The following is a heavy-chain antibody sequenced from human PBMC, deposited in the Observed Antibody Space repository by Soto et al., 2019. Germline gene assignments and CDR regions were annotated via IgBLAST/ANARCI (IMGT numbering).Heavy chain of an antibody. CDR2: IYYSGST. V-gene: IGHV4-59*01. CDR1: GGSISSYY. Sequence: NPSETLSLTCTVSGGSISSYYWSWIRQPPGKGLEWIGYIYYSGSTNYNPSLKSRVTISVDTSKNQFSLKLSSVTAADTAVYYCARADIPDNWFDPWGQGTLVTVSS. D-gene: IGHD2-15*01. CDR3: ARADIPDNWFDP. J-gene: IGHJ5*02.